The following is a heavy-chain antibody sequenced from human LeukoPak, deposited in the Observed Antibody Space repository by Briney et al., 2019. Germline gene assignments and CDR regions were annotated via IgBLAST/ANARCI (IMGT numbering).Heavy chain of an antibody. D-gene: IGHD3-16*02. V-gene: IGHV5-51*01. CDR3: ARLRVGRCRLLGELSI. Sequence: GGSLKIPCDVSGYSSTSYWIAWVRQLPGKGPEWMGAIYPGDSDTRYSPSFEGQVTMSVDTSLSTAHLQWNSLKAADTAMYYCARLRVGRCRLLGELSIWGQGTLVTVSS. CDR2: IYPGDSDT. CDR1: GYSSTSYW. J-gene: IGHJ4*02.